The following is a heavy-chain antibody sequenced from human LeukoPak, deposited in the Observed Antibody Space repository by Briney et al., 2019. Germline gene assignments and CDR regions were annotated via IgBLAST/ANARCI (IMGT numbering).Heavy chain of an antibody. CDR2: ISSSSSYI. Sequence: GGSLRLSCAASGFTFSSYSMNWVRQAPGKGLEWVSSISSSSSYIYYADSVKGRFTISRDNAKNSLHLQMNSLRAEDTAVYYCARANMVRGVIGSDYWGQGTLVTVSS. CDR1: GFTFSSYS. CDR3: ARANMVRGVIGSDY. J-gene: IGHJ4*02. V-gene: IGHV3-21*01. D-gene: IGHD3-10*01.